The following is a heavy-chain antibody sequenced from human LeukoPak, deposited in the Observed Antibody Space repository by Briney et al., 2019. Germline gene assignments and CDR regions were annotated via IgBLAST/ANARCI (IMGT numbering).Heavy chain of an antibody. CDR2: ISSSGSAI. Sequence: GGSLRLSCAASGFTFSSYEMNWVRQAPGKGLEWVSYISSSGSAIYYADSVKGRFTISRDNAKNSLYLQMNSLRAEDTAVYYCARGWYDSSGSADYWGQGTLVTVSS. V-gene: IGHV3-48*03. CDR1: GFTFSSYE. D-gene: IGHD3-22*01. J-gene: IGHJ4*02. CDR3: ARGWYDSSGSADY.